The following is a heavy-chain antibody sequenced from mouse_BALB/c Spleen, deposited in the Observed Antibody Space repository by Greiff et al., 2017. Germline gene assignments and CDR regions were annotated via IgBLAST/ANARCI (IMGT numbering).Heavy chain of an antibody. D-gene: IGHD2-4*01. Sequence: VHVKQSGPELVKPGASVKMSCKASGYTFTSYVMHWVKQKPGQGLEWIGYINPYNDGTKYNEKFKGKATLTSDKSSSTAYMELSSLTSEDSAVYYCARIYYDYDPWFAYWGQGTLVTVSA. CDR3: ARIYYDYDPWFAY. CDR1: GYTFTSYV. CDR2: INPYNDGT. V-gene: IGHV1-14*01. J-gene: IGHJ3*01.